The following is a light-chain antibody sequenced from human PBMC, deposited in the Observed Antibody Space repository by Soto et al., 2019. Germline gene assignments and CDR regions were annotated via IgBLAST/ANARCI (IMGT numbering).Light chain of an antibody. CDR3: SSYRSDSTYV. J-gene: IGLJ1*01. CDR1: SSDVGGYNH. CDR2: EVS. V-gene: IGLV2-14*01. Sequence: QSALTQPASVSGSPGQSITISCTGTSSDVGGYNHVSWYQQHPGKAPKPMIYEVSNRPSGVSNRFSGSKSGNTASLTISGLQAEDEADYYCSSYRSDSTYVFGTGTKLTVL.